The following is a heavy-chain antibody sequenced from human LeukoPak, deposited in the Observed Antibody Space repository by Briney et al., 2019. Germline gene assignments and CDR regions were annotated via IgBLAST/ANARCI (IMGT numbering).Heavy chain of an antibody. CDR3: AKVAGYSYVYPFDY. CDR1: GFTFSSYA. D-gene: IGHD5-18*01. V-gene: IGHV3-23*01. CDR2: ISGSGGST. J-gene: IGHJ4*02. Sequence: GGSLRLSCAASGFTFSSYAMSWVRQAPGKGLEWVSTISGSGGSTSYADSVKGRFTISRDNSKNTLYLQMRSLRAEDTAVYYCAKVAGYSYVYPFDYWGQGTLVTVSS.